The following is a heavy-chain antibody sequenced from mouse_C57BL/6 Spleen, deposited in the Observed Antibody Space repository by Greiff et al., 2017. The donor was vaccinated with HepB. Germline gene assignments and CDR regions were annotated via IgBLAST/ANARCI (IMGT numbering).Heavy chain of an antibody. Sequence: QVQLQQPGAELVKPGASVKLSCKASGYTFTSYWMHWVKQRPGQGLEWIGMIHPNGGSTNYNEKFKSKATLTVDKSSSPAYMQLSSLTSEDSAVYYCTRGTTVVAQVDYWGQGTTLTVSS. CDR3: TRGTTVVAQVDY. V-gene: IGHV1-64*01. CDR2: IHPNGGST. J-gene: IGHJ2*01. CDR1: GYTFTSYW. D-gene: IGHD1-1*01.